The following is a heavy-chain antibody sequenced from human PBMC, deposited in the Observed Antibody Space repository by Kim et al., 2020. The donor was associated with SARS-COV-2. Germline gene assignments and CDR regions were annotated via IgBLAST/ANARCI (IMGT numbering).Heavy chain of an antibody. J-gene: IGHJ5*02. Sequence: ASVKVSCKASGYTFTSYYMHWVRQAPGQGLEWMGIINPSGGSTSYAQKFQGRVTMTRDTSTSTVYMELSSLRSEDTAVYYCARGGEGFGQKRKNWFDPWGQGTLVTVSS. V-gene: IGHV1-46*01. CDR3: ARGGEGFGQKRKNWFDP. D-gene: IGHD3-10*01. CDR1: GYTFTSYY. CDR2: INPSGGST.